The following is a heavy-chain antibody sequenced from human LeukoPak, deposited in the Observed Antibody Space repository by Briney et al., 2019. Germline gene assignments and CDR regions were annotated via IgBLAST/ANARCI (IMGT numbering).Heavy chain of an antibody. J-gene: IGHJ4*02. CDR2: ISYDGSNK. Sequence: GGSLRLSCAASGFTFSRYSMNWVRQAPGKGLEWVAVISYDGSNKYYADSVKGRFTISRDNSKNTLYLQMNSLRAEDTAVYYCARDSDAPGDYWGQGTLVTVSS. CDR1: GFTFSRYS. V-gene: IGHV3-30*03. CDR3: ARDSDAPGDY.